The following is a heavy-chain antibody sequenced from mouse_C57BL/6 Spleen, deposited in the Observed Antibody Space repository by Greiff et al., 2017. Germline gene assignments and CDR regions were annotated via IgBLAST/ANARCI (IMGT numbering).Heavy chain of an antibody. J-gene: IGHJ4*01. Sequence: VQRVESGPGLVAPSQSLSITCTVSGFSLTSYGVDWVRQSPGKGLEWLGVIWGVGSTNYNSALKSRLSISKDNSKSQVFLKMNSLQTDDTAMYYCARTYYGNYEGNYARDYWGQGTSVTVSS. CDR3: ARTYYGNYEGNYARDY. CDR1: GFSLTSYG. CDR2: IWGVGST. D-gene: IGHD2-10*01. V-gene: IGHV2-6*01.